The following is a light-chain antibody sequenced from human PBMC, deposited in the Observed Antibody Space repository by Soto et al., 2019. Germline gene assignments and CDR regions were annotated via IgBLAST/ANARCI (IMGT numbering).Light chain of an antibody. CDR2: AAS. CDR1: QFITTY. Sequence: DIQMTQSPSSLSASVGDRVSITCRASQFITTYLNWYQHKPGNAPKLLIYAASFLQSGVPSRFSGSGSGTDFTLTISDLQPEDFGTYYCQQSYSTRPITFGQGTRLDIK. V-gene: IGKV1-39*01. CDR3: QQSYSTRPIT. J-gene: IGKJ5*01.